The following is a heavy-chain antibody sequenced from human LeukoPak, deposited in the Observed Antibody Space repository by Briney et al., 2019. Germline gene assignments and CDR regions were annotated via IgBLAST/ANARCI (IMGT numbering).Heavy chain of an antibody. CDR2: IYTSGST. V-gene: IGHV4-4*07. D-gene: IGHD2-2*01. CDR1: GGSISSYY. CDR3: ARGRKYCSSTSCYDFDY. Sequence: SETLSLTCTVSGGSISSYYWSWIRQPAGKGLEWIGRIYTSGSTNYNPSLKSRVTMSVDTSKNQFSLKLSSVTAADTAVYYCARGRKYCSSTSCYDFDYWGQGTLVTVSS. J-gene: IGHJ4*02.